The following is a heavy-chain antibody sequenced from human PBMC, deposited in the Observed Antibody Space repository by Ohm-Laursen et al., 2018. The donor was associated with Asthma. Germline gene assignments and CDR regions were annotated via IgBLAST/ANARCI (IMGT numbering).Heavy chain of an antibody. CDR1: GYTFTSYG. CDR3: ARKAGSCISSTCYSLDF. J-gene: IGHJ4*02. V-gene: IGHV1-18*01. Sequence: ASVKVSCKASGYTFTSYGISWVRQAPGQGLEWMGWISAYNGNTNYAQKLQGRVTMTTDTSTSTAYMELSSLKSEDTAVYYCARKAGSCISSTCYSLDFWGQGTLVTVSS. D-gene: IGHD2-15*01. CDR2: ISAYNGNT.